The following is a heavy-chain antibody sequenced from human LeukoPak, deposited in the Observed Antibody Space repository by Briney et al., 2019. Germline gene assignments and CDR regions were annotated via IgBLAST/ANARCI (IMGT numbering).Heavy chain of an antibody. J-gene: IGHJ3*02. V-gene: IGHV5-51*01. CDR2: IYPGDSDT. CDR1: GYSFTSYW. D-gene: IGHD1-1*01. Sequence: GESLKISCKGSGYSFTSYWIGWVRQMPGKGLEWMGIIYPGDSDTRYSPSFQGQVTISADKSISTAYLQWSSLKASDTAMYYCVRTLHDVHDAFDIWGQGTMVTVSS. CDR3: VRTLHDVHDAFDI.